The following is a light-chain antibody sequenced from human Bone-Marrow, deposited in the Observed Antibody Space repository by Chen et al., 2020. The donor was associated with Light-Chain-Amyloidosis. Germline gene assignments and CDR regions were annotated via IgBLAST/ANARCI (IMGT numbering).Light chain of an antibody. V-gene: IGLV2-14*01. CDR1: SSDVGGDNH. J-gene: IGLJ1*01. Sequence: QSALTQPASVSGSPGQSITISCTGTSSDVGGDNHVSWNQQHQDKAPKLMIDEVTNRPSWVPDRFSGAKSENTASLTSSGLQTEDEADYFCSSYTITNTLVFGSGTRVTVL. CDR3: SSYTITNTLV. CDR2: EVT.